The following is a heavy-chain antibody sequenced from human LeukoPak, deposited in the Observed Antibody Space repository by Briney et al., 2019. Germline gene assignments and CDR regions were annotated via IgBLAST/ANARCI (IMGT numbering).Heavy chain of an antibody. V-gene: IGHV3-30-3*01. Sequence: PGRSLRLSCAASGFTFSNYAMHWVRQAPGKGLEWVAVISYDGSNKYYADSVKGRFTISRDNSKNTLYLQMNSLTTEDTAVYYCAGELYGYYFDNWGQGTLVTVSS. D-gene: IGHD3-3*01. J-gene: IGHJ4*02. CDR2: ISYDGSNK. CDR1: GFTFSNYA. CDR3: AGELYGYYFDN.